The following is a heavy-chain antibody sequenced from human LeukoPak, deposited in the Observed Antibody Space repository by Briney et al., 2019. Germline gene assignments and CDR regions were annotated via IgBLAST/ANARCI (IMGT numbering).Heavy chain of an antibody. CDR1: GGSISSGGYY. CDR3: ARDSGNYYDSSGLVFDY. J-gene: IGHJ4*02. D-gene: IGHD3-22*01. V-gene: IGHV4-31*03. Sequence: PSQTLSLTCTVSGGSISSGGYYWGWIRQHPGKGLEWIGYIYYSGSTYYNPSLKSRVTISVDTSKNQFSLKLSSVTAADTAVYYCARDSGNYYDSSGLVFDYWGQGTLVTVSS. CDR2: IYYSGST.